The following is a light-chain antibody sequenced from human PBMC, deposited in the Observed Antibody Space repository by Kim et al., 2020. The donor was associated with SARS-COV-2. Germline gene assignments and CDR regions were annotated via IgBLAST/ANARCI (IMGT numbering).Light chain of an antibody. Sequence: DIQMTQSPSAMSASVGDRVTITCRASQGIGNDFAWFRQKPGEVPKRLIYDAYRLESGVPPRFSGSGSGTEFTLTITNLQPEDFATYYCLQHNRFPPTFGQGTKVDIK. V-gene: IGKV1-17*03. CDR3: LQHNRFPPT. J-gene: IGKJ1*01. CDR1: QGIGND. CDR2: DAY.